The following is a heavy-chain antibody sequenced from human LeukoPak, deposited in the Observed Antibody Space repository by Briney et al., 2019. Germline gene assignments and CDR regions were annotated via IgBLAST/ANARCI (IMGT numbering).Heavy chain of an antibody. D-gene: IGHD3-3*01. J-gene: IGHJ4*02. Sequence: GGSLRLSCVASGFTFSSIAMHWVRQAPGKGLEWVAVISYDGSDKYYADSVKGRFTISRDNSKNTLYLQMNTLRAEDTAVYYCARDGYGFWSGFLYYFDYWGQGTLVAVSS. CDR1: GFTFSSIA. CDR3: ARDGYGFWSGFLYYFDY. V-gene: IGHV3-30-3*01. CDR2: ISYDGSDK.